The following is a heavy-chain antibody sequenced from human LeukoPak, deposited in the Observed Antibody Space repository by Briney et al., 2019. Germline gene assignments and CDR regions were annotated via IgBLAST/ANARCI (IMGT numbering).Heavy chain of an antibody. CDR1: GFTFSDYA. D-gene: IGHD1-14*01. V-gene: IGHV3-23*01. J-gene: IGHJ4*02. CDR3: ASRPRADIGPLDF. CDR2: ISGSGSRT. Sequence: GGSLRLSCAASGFTFSDYAMTWARQAPGKGLEWVSSISGSGSRTYYTESVKGRFTISRDNSKNTLYLQMNSLRADETAIYYCASRPRADIGPLDFWGQGTLVTVSS.